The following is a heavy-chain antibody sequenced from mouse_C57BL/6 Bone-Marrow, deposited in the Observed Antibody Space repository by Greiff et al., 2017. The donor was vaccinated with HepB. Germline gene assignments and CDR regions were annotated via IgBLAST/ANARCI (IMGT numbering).Heavy chain of an antibody. Sequence: VKLMESGPGLVAPSQSLSITCTVSGFSLTSYGVHWVRQPPGKGLEWLVVIWSDGSTTYNSALKSRLSISKDNSKSQVFLKMNSLQTDDTAMYYCARHGYGSSYGWYFDVWGTGTTVTVSS. CDR2: IWSDGST. CDR3: ARHGYGSSYGWYFDV. CDR1: GFSLTSYG. J-gene: IGHJ1*03. D-gene: IGHD1-1*01. V-gene: IGHV2-6-1*01.